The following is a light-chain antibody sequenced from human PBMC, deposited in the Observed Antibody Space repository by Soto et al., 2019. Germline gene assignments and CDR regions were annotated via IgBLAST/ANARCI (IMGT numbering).Light chain of an antibody. CDR2: GAS. CDR3: QQYGGSPRT. Sequence: EVVFTLSPCTLSLSPGEGATLSCRASQSISSNFLAWYQQKRGQAPRLLIHGASNRATGIPDRFSGSGSGTDFTLTITRLEPEDFAVYYCQQYGGSPRTFGQGTKV. V-gene: IGKV3-20*01. CDR1: QSISSNF. J-gene: IGKJ1*01.